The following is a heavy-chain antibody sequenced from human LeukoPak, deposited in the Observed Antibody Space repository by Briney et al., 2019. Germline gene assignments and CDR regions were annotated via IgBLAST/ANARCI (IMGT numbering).Heavy chain of an antibody. V-gene: IGHV1-8*01. D-gene: IGHD6-6*01. J-gene: IGHJ4*02. CDR1: GYTFTSYD. CDR2: MNPNSGNT. Sequence: ASVKVSCKASGYTFTSYDINWVRQATGHGLEWMGWMNPNSGNTGYAQKFQGRVTMTRNTSISTAYMELSSLRSEDTAVYYCAREYSSSSDIDYWGQGTLVTVSS. CDR3: AREYSSSSDIDY.